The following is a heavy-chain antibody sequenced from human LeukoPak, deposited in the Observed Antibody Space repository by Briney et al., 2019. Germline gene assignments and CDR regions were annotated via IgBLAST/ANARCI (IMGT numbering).Heavy chain of an antibody. D-gene: IGHD3-22*01. CDR2: INPNSGGT. V-gene: IGHV1-2*02. CDR3: ARRTYDSSGYYYYYYYMDV. J-gene: IGHJ6*03. CDR1: GYTFTGYC. Sequence: TSVKVSCKASGYTFTGYCMHWVRQAPGQGLEWMGWINPNSGGTNYAQKFQGRVTMTRDTSISTAYMELSRLRSDDTAVYYCARRTYDSSGYYYYYYYMDVWGKGTTVTVSS.